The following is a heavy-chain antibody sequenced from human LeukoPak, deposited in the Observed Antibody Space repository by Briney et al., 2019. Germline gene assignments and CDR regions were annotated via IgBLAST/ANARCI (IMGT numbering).Heavy chain of an antibody. J-gene: IGHJ4*02. D-gene: IGHD7-27*01. CDR3: ARVGKTNWGQGDYFDY. CDR2: IIPIFGTA. CDR1: GGTFSSYA. V-gene: IGHV1-69*13. Sequence: ASVKVSCKASGGTFSSYAISWVRQAPGQGLEWMGGIIPIFGTANYAQKFQGRVTITADESTSTAYMELSSLRSEDTAVYYCARVGKTNWGQGDYFDYWGQGTLVTVSS.